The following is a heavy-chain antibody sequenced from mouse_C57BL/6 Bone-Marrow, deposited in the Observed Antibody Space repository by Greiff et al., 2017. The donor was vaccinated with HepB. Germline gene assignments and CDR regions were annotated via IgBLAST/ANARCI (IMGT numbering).Heavy chain of an antibody. V-gene: IGHV6-3*01. CDR3: TGRQLRLPPYAMDY. J-gene: IGHJ4*01. CDR2: IRLKSDNYAT. Sequence: EVQVVESGGGLVQPGGSMKLSCVASGFTFSNYWMNWVRQSPEKGLEWVAQIRLKSDNYATHYAESVKGRFTISRDDSKSSVYLQMNNLRAEDTGIYYCTGRQLRLPPYAMDYWGQGTSVTVSS. D-gene: IGHD3-2*02. CDR1: GFTFSNYW.